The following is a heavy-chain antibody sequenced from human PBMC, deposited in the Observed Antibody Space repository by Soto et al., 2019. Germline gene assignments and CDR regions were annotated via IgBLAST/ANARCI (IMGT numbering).Heavy chain of an antibody. CDR2: ISSSGSTI. J-gene: IGHJ4*02. Sequence: EVQLVESGGGLVQPGGSLRLSCAASGFTFSSYEMNWVRQAPGTGLEWVSYISSSGSTIYYADSVKGRFSISRDNAKNSPNLQTNSLRAEDTAVYYCASRPPCALWGQGTRVTFS. D-gene: IGHD2-21*01. CDR3: ASRPPCAL. CDR1: GFTFSSYE. V-gene: IGHV3-48*03.